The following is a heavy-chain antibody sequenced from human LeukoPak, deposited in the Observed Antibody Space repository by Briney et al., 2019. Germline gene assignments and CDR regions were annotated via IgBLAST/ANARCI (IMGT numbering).Heavy chain of an antibody. CDR3: ARGAVAAHYFDY. CDR1: GGTFSSYA. CDR2: IIPILGIA. V-gene: IGHV1-69*04. J-gene: IGHJ4*02. Sequence: ASVKVSCKASGGTFSSYAISWVRQAPGQGLEWMGRIIPILGIANYAQKFQGRVTITADKSTSTAYMELSSLRSEDTAVYYCARGAVAAHYFDYWGQGTLVTVSS. D-gene: IGHD6-19*01.